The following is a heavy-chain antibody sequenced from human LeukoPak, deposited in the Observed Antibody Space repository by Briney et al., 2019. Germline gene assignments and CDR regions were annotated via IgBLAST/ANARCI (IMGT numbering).Heavy chain of an antibody. CDR2: ITWVGTRT. CDR1: GSTVDDYA. CDR3: AKDPCVRSGMHYGFDS. V-gene: IGHV3-43D*04. Sequence: AGPSLRPSCRTSGSTVDDYATDWVRQAAGKCMEWISFITWVGTRTDYGDSVKCRFTMSRDNSKKSLFLQMKSLRLDDTACNDCAKDPCVRSGMHYGFDSWGQGTLVSVSS. D-gene: IGHD1-26*01. J-gene: IGHJ4*02.